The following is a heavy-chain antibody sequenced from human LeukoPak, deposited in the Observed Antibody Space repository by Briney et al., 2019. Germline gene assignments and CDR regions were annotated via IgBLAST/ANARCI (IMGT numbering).Heavy chain of an antibody. CDR2: INHSGST. V-gene: IGHV4-34*01. D-gene: IGHD2-21*02. CDR1: GGSFSGYY. J-gene: IGHJ4*02. Sequence: SETLSLTYAVYGGSFSGYYWSWIRQPPGKGLEWIGEINHSGSTNYNPSLKSRVTISVGTSKNQFSLKLSSVTAADTAVYYCARQKYCGGDCYSFDYWGQGTLVTVSS. CDR3: ARQKYCGGDCYSFDY.